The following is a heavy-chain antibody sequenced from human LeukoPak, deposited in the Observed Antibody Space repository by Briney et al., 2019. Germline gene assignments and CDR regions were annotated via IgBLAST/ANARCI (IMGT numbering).Heavy chain of an antibody. CDR3: ARGLGNFPPGGY. D-gene: IGHD1-1*01. Sequence: PSETLSLTCAVYGASFSGYYWSWIRQPPGKGLEWIGEINHSGSTNYNPSLKSRVTISVDTSKNQFSLKLSSVTAAGTAIYYCARGLGNFPPGGYWGQGTLVTVSS. J-gene: IGHJ4*02. CDR1: GASFSGYY. CDR2: INHSGST. V-gene: IGHV4-34*01.